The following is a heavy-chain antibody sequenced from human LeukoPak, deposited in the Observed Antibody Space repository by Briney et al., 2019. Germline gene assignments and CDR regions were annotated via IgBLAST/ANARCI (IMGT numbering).Heavy chain of an antibody. Sequence: GHSRNISCTAAGNGITSSGIGCLQQLAGKDPGRTGIIYPGDSDTRYSPSFQGQVTISADKSISTAYLQWSSLKASDTAMYYCARHPWGVGDAFDMWGQGTMLTVSS. CDR3: ARHPWGVGDAFDM. CDR1: GNGITSSG. CDR2: IYPGDSDT. D-gene: IGHD3-16*01. V-gene: IGHV5-51*07. J-gene: IGHJ3*02.